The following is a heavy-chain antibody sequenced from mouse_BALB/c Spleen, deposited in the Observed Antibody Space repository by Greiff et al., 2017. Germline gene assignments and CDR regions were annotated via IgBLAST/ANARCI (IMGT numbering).Heavy chain of an antibody. CDR3: AKYDYDGAWFAY. J-gene: IGHJ3*01. V-gene: IGHV2-9*02. Sequence: QVQLQQSGPGLVAPSQSLSITCTVSGFSLTSYGVHWVRQPPGKGLEWLGVIWAGGGTNYNSALMSRLSISKDNSKSQVFLKMNSLQTDDTAMYYCAKYDYDGAWFAYWGQGTLVTVSA. CDR1: GFSLTSYG. D-gene: IGHD2-4*01. CDR2: IWAGGGT.